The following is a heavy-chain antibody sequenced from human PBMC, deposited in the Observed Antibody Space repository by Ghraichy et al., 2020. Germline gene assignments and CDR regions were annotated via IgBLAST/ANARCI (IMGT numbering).Heavy chain of an antibody. J-gene: IGHJ4*02. CDR1: GFSFDVYA. V-gene: IGHV3-43*02. CDR2: ISGDGVST. D-gene: IGHD3-22*01. CDR3: AKGQYDKSGYYDY. Sequence: GGSLRLSCAASGFSFDVYAKQWVRQAPGKGLEWVSLISGDGVSTYYADSVKGRFIISRDNSKNSLYLQMNSLRTEDIALYYCAKGQYDKSGYYDYWGQGTLVTVSS.